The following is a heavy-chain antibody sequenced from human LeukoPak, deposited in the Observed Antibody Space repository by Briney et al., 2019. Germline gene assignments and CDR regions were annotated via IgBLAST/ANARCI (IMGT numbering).Heavy chain of an antibody. J-gene: IGHJ4*02. CDR1: GDSITSYY. V-gene: IGHV4-59*01. CDR3: AREGAYYYGSGSYYNVNYFDY. D-gene: IGHD3-10*01. Sequence: PSETLSLTCTVSGDSITSYYWSWVRQPPGKGLEWIGYIYYTGSTNYNPSLKSRVTMSVDTSKNQFSLKLSSVTAADTAVYYCAREGAYYYGSGSYYNVNYFDYWGQGTLVTVSS. CDR2: IYYTGST.